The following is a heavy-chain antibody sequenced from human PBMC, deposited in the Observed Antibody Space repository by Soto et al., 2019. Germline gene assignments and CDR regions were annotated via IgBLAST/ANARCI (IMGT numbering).Heavy chain of an antibody. D-gene: IGHD2-21*02. Sequence: QVQLVESGGGVVQTGRSLRLSCAASGFTFSSYAMHWVRQAPGKGLEWVAVISYDGSNKYYADSVKGRFTISRDNSKNTLYLQMNSLRAEDTAVYYCARYCGGDCHFDYWGQGTLVTVSS. CDR1: GFTFSSYA. CDR2: ISYDGSNK. V-gene: IGHV3-30-3*01. J-gene: IGHJ4*02. CDR3: ARYCGGDCHFDY.